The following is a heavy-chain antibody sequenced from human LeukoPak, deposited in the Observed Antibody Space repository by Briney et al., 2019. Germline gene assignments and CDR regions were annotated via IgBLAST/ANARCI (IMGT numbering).Heavy chain of an antibody. J-gene: IGHJ4*02. Sequence: GGSLRLSCAASGFTFSSYEMNWVRQAPGKGLEWVSYISSSGSTKYYADSVKGRFTISRDNDKSSIYLQMNSLRVEDSAIYYCARHRSGFDYWGQGILVTVSS. CDR2: ISSSGSTK. D-gene: IGHD3-22*01. CDR3: ARHRSGFDY. V-gene: IGHV3-48*03. CDR1: GFTFSSYE.